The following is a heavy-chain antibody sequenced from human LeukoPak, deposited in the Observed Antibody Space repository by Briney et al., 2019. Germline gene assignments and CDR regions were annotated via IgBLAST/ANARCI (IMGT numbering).Heavy chain of an antibody. Sequence: SETLSLTCTVSGGSISSGGYYWSWIRQPPGKGLEWIGYIYYSGSTNYNPSLKSRVTISVDTSKNQFSLKLSSVTAADTAVYYCVSGGGYYSPFDYWGQGTLVTVSS. D-gene: IGHD3-22*01. J-gene: IGHJ4*02. CDR1: GGSISSGGYY. CDR3: VSGGGYYSPFDY. CDR2: IYYSGST. V-gene: IGHV4-61*08.